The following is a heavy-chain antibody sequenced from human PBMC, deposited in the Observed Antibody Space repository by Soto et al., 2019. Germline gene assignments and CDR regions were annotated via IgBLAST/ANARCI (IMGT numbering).Heavy chain of an antibody. D-gene: IGHD1-26*01. V-gene: IGHV4-4*02. CDR3: ARVSGSYSYGMDV. Sequence: QVQLQESGPGLVKPSGTLSLTCAVSGGSISSSNWWSWVRQPPGKGLEWIGEIYHSGSNNYNPSLKNRLTISLDTSKNQFSLKLSSVTGAETAVYYCARVSGSYSYGMDVWGQGTTVTVSS. CDR1: GGSISSSNW. CDR2: IYHSGSN. J-gene: IGHJ6*02.